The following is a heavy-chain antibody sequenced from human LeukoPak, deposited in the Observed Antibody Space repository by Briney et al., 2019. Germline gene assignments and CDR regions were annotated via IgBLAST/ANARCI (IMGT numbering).Heavy chain of an antibody. J-gene: IGHJ4*02. CDR3: ARDKQFVHFDS. CDR1: GYTFTDSY. Sequence: ASVKVSCKTSGYTFTDSYIHWLRRAPGQGLEWMGWIHPNSGGTNYAQKFQGRVTMTRGTPSSTAFLEVSRLRADDTAVYYCARDKQFVHFDSWGQGTLVTVSS. V-gene: IGHV1-2*02. CDR2: IHPNSGGT. D-gene: IGHD6-6*01.